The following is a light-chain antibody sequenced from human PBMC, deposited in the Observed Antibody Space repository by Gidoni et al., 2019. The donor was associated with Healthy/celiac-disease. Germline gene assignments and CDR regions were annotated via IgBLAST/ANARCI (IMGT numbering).Light chain of an antibody. Sequence: QSAPTQPASVSGPHGQSITITCTGTSSDVGGYNYVSWYQQHPGKAPKLMIYDVSNRPPGFSNLFSGSKSGNTASLTISGLQAEDEADYYCSSFTSSTGYVFGTGTKVTVL. CDR3: SSFTSSTGYV. CDR2: DVS. V-gene: IGLV2-14*03. J-gene: IGLJ1*01. CDR1: SSDVGGYNY.